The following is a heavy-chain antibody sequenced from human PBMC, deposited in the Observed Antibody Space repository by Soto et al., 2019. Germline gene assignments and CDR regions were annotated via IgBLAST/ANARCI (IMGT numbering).Heavy chain of an antibody. CDR3: ARESIVGATNTFDY. CDR2: IYSGGST. V-gene: IGHV3-66*01. D-gene: IGHD1-26*01. CDR1: GFTVSSNY. Sequence: PGGSLRLSCAASGFTVSSNYMSWVRQAPGKGLEWVSIIYSGGSTYYADSVKGRFTISRDNSKNTLYLQMNSLRAEDTAVYYCARESIVGATNTFDYWGQGTLVPVSS. J-gene: IGHJ4*02.